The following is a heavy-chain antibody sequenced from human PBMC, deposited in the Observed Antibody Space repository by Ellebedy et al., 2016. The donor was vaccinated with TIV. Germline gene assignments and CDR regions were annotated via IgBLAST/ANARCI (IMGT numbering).Heavy chain of an antibody. CDR2: ISAYNGNT. CDR1: GYTFTSYG. D-gene: IGHD3-9*01. J-gene: IGHJ4*02. Sequence: AASVKVSCKASGYTFTSYGISWVRQAPGQGLEWMGWISAYNGNTNYAQKLQGRVTMTTDTSTSTAYMELRSLRSDDTAVYYCARGGYYEILTGPNDYWGQGTLVTVSS. V-gene: IGHV1-18*04. CDR3: ARGGYYEILTGPNDY.